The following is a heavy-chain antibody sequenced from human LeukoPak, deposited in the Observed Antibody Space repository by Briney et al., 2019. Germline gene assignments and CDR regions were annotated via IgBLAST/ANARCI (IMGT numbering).Heavy chain of an antibody. CDR3: TRDSLVALDI. CDR1: GFSFRSYW. Sequence: GGSLRLSCAASGFSFRSYWMYWVRHVPGKGLVYVACINSEGTKTFYADSVEGRLTISRDNAKNTLSLQMNSLTDEDTAVYYCTRDSLVALDIWGQGTMVTVSA. CDR2: INSEGTKT. J-gene: IGHJ3*02. V-gene: IGHV3-74*01.